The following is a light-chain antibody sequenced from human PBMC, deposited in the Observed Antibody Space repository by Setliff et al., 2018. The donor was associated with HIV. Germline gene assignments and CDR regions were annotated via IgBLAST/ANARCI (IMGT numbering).Light chain of an antibody. V-gene: IGKV3-15*01. Sequence: EIVMTQSPATLSVSPGESATLSCKASQSVSGNLAWLQQIPGQAPRLLIYGASTRATGIPARVSGSGSGTEFTLTISSLQSEDFAVYYCQQYNNWPVTFGPGTKVDIK. J-gene: IGKJ3*01. CDR3: QQYNNWPVT. CDR1: QSVSGN. CDR2: GAS.